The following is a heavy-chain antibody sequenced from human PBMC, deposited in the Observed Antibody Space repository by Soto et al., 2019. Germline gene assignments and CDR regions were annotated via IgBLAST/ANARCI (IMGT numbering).Heavy chain of an antibody. CDR2: ISSSSSYI. Sequence: PGGSLRLSCAASGFTFSSYSMNWVRQAPGKGLEWVSSISSSSSYIYYADSVKGRFTISRDNAKNSLYLQMNSLRAEDTAVYYCARAGDGYNPPDYWGQGTLVTV. CDR3: ARAGDGYNPPDY. CDR1: GFTFSSYS. D-gene: IGHD5-12*01. V-gene: IGHV3-21*01. J-gene: IGHJ4*02.